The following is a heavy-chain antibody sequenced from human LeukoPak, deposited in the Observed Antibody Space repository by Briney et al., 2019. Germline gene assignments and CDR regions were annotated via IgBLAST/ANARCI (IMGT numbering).Heavy chain of an antibody. V-gene: IGHV3-74*01. Sequence: GGSLRLSCAASGFNLRDYWMHWVRQAPGKGLVWVSRLGTDGTYTNYADSVTGRFTISRDNAKNTLYLQMDSLRAEDTSFYYCVRDPSNSANWFCLWGQETLVTVSS. J-gene: IGHJ5*02. D-gene: IGHD4-11*01. CDR3: VRDPSNSANWFCL. CDR1: GFNLRDYW. CDR2: LGTDGTYT.